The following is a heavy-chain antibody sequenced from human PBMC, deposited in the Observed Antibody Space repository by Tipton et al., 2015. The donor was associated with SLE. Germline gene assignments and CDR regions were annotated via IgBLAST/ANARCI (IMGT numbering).Heavy chain of an antibody. CDR1: GGSISDYY. V-gene: IGHV4-59*12. J-gene: IGHJ4*02. Sequence: TLSLTCSVSGGSISDYYWSWIRQAPGKGPEWVGHMSDSGKSNYNPSLKSRVTISVDTSKRQFSLKLSSVTAADTAVYYCATRGSSSWYFFDYWGQGTLVTVSS. CDR3: ATRGSSSWYFFDY. D-gene: IGHD6-13*01. CDR2: MSDSGKS.